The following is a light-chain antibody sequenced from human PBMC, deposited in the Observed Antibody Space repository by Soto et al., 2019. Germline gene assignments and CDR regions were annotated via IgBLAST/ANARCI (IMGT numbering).Light chain of an antibody. J-gene: IGLJ2*01. CDR1: SSHVRNYNL. V-gene: IGLV2-23*01. CDR3: CSYAGSSTVV. Sequence: QSALTQPVSVSGSPGQSITISCTGTSSHVRNYNLVSWYQQFPGKAPKLIIYDGNKRPSGVSNRFSGSNSANTASLTISGLQAEDEADYHCCSYAGSSTVVFGGGTKVTVL. CDR2: DGN.